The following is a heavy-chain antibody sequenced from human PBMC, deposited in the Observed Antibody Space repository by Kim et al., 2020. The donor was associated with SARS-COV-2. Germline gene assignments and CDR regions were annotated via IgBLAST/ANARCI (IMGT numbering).Heavy chain of an antibody. V-gene: IGHV3-11*06. CDR2: YT. D-gene: IGHD6-19*01. Sequence: YTNYADSVKGRFTISRDNAKNSLYLQMNSLRAEDTAVYYCARGEAVAGDYWGQGTLVTVSS. CDR3: ARGEAVAGDY. J-gene: IGHJ4*02.